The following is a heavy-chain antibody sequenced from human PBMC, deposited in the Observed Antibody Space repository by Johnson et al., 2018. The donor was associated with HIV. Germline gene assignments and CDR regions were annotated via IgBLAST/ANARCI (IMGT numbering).Heavy chain of an antibody. CDR1: GFTFGSYA. J-gene: IGHJ3*02. V-gene: IGHV3-30-3*02. D-gene: IGHD3-10*01. CDR2: ISYDGSNK. CDR3: AKSPMVRGSEGAFDI. Sequence: QVQLVESGGGVVQPGRSLRLSCAASGFTFGSYALHWVRQAPGKGLEWVALISYDGSNKYYADSVKGRFTISRDNSKNTLYLQMNSLRAEDTAVYYCAKSPMVRGSEGAFDIWGQGTMVTVSS.